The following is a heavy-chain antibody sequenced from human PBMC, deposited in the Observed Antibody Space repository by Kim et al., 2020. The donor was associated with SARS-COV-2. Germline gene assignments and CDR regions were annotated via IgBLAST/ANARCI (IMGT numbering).Heavy chain of an antibody. J-gene: IGHJ2*01. V-gene: IGHV4-34*01. D-gene: IGHD6-13*01. CDR3: ARIPRYSSSWYPSPGRYFDL. Sequence: SETLPLTCAVYGGSFSGYYWSWIRQPPGKGLEWIGEINHSGSTNYNPSLKSRVTISVDTSKNQFSLKLSSVTAADTAVYYCARIPRYSSSWYPSPGRYFDLWGRGTLVTVSS. CDR2: INHSGST. CDR1: GGSFSGYY.